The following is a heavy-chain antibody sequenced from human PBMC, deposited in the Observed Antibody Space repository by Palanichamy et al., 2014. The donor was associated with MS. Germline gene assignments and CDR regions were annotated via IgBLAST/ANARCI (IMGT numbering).Heavy chain of an antibody. D-gene: IGHD3-10*01. CDR2: IKQDGTEK. V-gene: IGHV3-7*01. Sequence: EVQLVESGGGSVQPGGSLRLSCAASEFTFSTNWMNWVRQAPGKGLEWVAKIKQDGTEKYYVDSVKGRFTISRDNAKNSLFLQMNSLRAEDTGVYYCARERGSRGDYGMDVWGQGTTVTVSS. CDR1: EFTFSTNW. CDR3: ARERGSRGDYGMDV. J-gene: IGHJ6*02.